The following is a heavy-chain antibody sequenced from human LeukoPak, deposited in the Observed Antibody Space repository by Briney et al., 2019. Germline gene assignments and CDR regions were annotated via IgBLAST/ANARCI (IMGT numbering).Heavy chain of an antibody. J-gene: IGHJ5*02. CDR3: ARSRTTVTTRYWFDP. CDR1: GGSFSGYY. V-gene: IGHV4-34*01. Sequence: SETLSLTCAVYGGSFSGYYWSWIRQPPGKGLEWIGEINHSGSTNYNPSLKSRVTISVDTSKNQFSLKLSSVTAADTAVYYCARSRTTVTTRYWFDPWGQGTLVTVSS. D-gene: IGHD4-17*01. CDR2: INHSGST.